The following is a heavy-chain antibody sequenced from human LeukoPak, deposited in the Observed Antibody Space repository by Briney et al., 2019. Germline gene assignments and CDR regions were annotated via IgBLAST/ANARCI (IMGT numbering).Heavy chain of an antibody. D-gene: IGHD3-22*01. Sequence: TSVKVSCKASGYTFTGYYMHWVRQAPGQGLEWMGWINPNSGGTNYAQKFQGRVTMTRDTSISTAYMELSRLSSDDTAVYSRARDTYYYGSSGSDPWGHGRPVTASS. V-gene: IGHV1-2*02. CDR2: INPNSGGT. J-gene: IGHJ5*02. CDR1: GYTFTGYY. CDR3: ARDTYYYGSSGSDP.